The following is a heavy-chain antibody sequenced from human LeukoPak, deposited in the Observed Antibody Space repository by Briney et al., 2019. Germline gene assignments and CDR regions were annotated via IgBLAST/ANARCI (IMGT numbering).Heavy chain of an antibody. J-gene: IGHJ5*02. CDR1: GFTFGDYA. CDR2: IRSKAYGGTT. V-gene: IGHV3-49*03. D-gene: IGHD4-23*01. Sequence: GGSLRLSCTASGFTFGDYAMSWFRQAPGKGLEWVGFIRSKAYGGTTEYAASVKGRFTISRGDSKSIAYLQMNSLKTEDTAVYYCTRVYGGKPLNWFDPWGQGTLVTVSS. CDR3: TRVYGGKPLNWFDP.